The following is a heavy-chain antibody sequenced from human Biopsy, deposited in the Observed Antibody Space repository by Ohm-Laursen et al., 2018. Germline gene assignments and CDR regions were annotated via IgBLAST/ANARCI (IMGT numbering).Heavy chain of an antibody. CDR1: GFTFSDYA. J-gene: IGHJ4*02. CDR2: ISGSGGNT. D-gene: IGHD2-2*02. V-gene: IGHV3-23*01. CDR3: AKGGYCTTSSCYMDLDY. Sequence: SLRLSCSAPGFTFSDYAMNWVRQAPGKGLEWVSTISGSGGNTYYADSVRGRFTVSRDGSKSTLYLQMSSLSAEDTAFYYCAKGGYCTTSSCYMDLDYWGQGTLVTVSS.